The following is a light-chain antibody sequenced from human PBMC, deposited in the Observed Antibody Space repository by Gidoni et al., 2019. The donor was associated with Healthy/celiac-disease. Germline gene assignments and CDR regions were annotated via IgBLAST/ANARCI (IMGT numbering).Light chain of an antibody. CDR2: DTA. CDR3: QQRSSWPLALT. Sequence: ILFPHSPAPLSLSPGERATLSCTDSQSVSSYLAWYQQKPGQAPRLLIYDTATRGTGSPARFRGSGSGTDFTLTISSLELEDYAVDYCQQRSSWPLALTFGGGTKVEIK. J-gene: IGKJ4*01. V-gene: IGKV3-11*01. CDR1: QSVSSY.